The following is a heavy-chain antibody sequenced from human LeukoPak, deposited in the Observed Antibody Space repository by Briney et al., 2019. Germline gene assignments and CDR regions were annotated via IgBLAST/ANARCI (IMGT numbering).Heavy chain of an antibody. V-gene: IGHV4-4*07. CDR3: ARALAWWPFDI. D-gene: IGHD2-15*01. CDR1: GDSTSSFY. CDR2: IYNSGST. J-gene: IGHJ3*02. Sequence: SEPLSLTCTVSGDSTSSFYWSWLRQPAGKGLEWIGRIYNSGSTNYNPSLKSRVTMSVDTSKNQFSLKLSSVTAADTAVYYCARALAWWPFDIWGQGTMVTVSS.